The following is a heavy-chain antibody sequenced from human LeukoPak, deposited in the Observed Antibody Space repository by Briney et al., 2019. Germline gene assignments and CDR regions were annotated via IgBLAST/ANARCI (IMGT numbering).Heavy chain of an antibody. Sequence: SETLSLTCAVYGGSFSGYYWSWIRQPPGKGLEWIGEINHSGSTNYNPSLKSRVTISVDTSKNQFSLKLSSVTAADTAVYYCARDVSQWLPNWFDPWGQGTLVTVSS. CDR1: GGSFSGYY. CDR3: ARDVSQWLPNWFDP. V-gene: IGHV4-34*01. CDR2: INHSGST. D-gene: IGHD6-19*01. J-gene: IGHJ5*02.